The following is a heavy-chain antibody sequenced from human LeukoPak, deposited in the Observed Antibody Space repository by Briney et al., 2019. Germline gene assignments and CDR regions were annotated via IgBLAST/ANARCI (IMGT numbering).Heavy chain of an antibody. V-gene: IGHV3-48*03. CDR2: ISSSGSTI. D-gene: IGHD6-19*01. CDR3: ARDGSSGWSAYYYFDY. Sequence: GGSLRLSCAASGFTFSSYEMNWVRQAPGKGLEWVSYISSSGSTIYYADSVKGRFTISRDNAKNSLYLQMNSLRAEDTAVYYCARDGSSGWSAYYYFDYWGQGTLVTVSS. CDR1: GFTFSSYE. J-gene: IGHJ4*02.